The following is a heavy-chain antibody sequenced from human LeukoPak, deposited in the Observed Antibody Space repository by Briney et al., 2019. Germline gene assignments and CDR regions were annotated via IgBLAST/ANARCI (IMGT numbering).Heavy chain of an antibody. CDR3: ARQQSAGHDYIWGTYRPFDY. V-gene: IGHV1-8*03. Sequence: ASVKVSCKASGYTFTSYDINWVRQATGQGLEWMGWMNPNSGNTGYAQKFQGRVTITRNTSISTAYMELSSLRSEDTAIYYCARQQSAGHDYIWGTYRPFDYWGQGTLVTVSS. CDR1: GYTFTSYD. D-gene: IGHD3-16*02. CDR2: MNPNSGNT. J-gene: IGHJ4*02.